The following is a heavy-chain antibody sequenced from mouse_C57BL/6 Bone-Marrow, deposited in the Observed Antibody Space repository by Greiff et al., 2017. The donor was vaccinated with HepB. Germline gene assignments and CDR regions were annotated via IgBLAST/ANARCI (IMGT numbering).Heavy chain of an antibody. CDR3: ARHYGSSPWLAY. V-gene: IGHV3-6*01. J-gene: IGHJ3*01. CDR1: GYSITSGYY. CDR2: ISYDGSN. Sequence: VQLKESGPGLVKPSQSLSLTCSVTGYSITSGYYWNWIRQFPGNKLEWMGYISYDGSNNYNPSLKNRISITRDTSKNQFFLKLNSVTTEDTATYYCARHYGSSPWLAYWGQGTLVTVSA. D-gene: IGHD1-1*01.